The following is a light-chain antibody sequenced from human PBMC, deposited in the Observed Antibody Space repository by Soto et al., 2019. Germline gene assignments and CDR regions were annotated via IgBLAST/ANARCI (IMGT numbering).Light chain of an antibody. CDR3: CSYAGSYPLV. J-gene: IGLJ1*01. CDR1: SSDVGGYNY. V-gene: IGLV2-11*01. CDR2: DVS. Sequence: QSAPTQPRSVSGSPGQSVTISCTGTSSDVGGYNYVSWYQQHPGKAPKLMIYDVSKRPSGVPGRFSGSKSGNTASLTISGLQAEDEADYYCCSYAGSYPLVFGTGTKLTVL.